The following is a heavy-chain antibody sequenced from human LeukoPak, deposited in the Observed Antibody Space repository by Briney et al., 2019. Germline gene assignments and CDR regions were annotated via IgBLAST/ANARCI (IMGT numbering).Heavy chain of an antibody. J-gene: IGHJ4*02. CDR1: GFTFSSYA. CDR3: ARDKNQHYYDSIGFDY. Sequence: GGSLSLSCAASGFTFSSYAMSWVRQAPGKGLEWVSAISGSGGSTYYADSVKGRFTISRDNSKNTLYLQMNSLRAEDTAVYYCARDKNQHYYDSIGFDYWGQGTLVTVSS. D-gene: IGHD3-22*01. CDR2: ISGSGGST. V-gene: IGHV3-23*01.